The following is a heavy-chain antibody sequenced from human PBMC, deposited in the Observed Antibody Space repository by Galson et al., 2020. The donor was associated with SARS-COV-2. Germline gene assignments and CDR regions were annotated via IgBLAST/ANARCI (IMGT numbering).Heavy chain of an antibody. V-gene: IGHV4-31*03. J-gene: IGHJ4*02. CDR1: GGSISSGGYY. Sequence: SETLSLTCTVSGGSISSGGYYWSWIRQHPGKGLEWIGYIYYSGSTYYNPSLKSRVTISVDTSKNQFSLKLSSVTAVDTAVYYCARDRNCSGGSCSYFDYGGKGPLATVSS. D-gene: IGHD2-15*01. CDR2: IYYSGST. CDR3: ARDRNCSGGSCSYFDY.